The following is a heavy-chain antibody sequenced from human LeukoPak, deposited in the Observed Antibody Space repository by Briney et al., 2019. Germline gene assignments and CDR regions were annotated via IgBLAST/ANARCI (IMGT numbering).Heavy chain of an antibody. V-gene: IGHV3-21*01. CDR3: AREPFWSGYYSNLHFDY. J-gene: IGHJ4*02. CDR2: ISSSSI. D-gene: IGHD3-3*01. Sequence: GGSLRLSCAASGFTFSSYAMIWVRQAPGKGLEWVSSISSSSIYYADSVKGRFTISRDNAKNSLYLQMNSLRAEDTAVYYCAREPFWSGYYSNLHFDYWGQGTLVTVSS. CDR1: GFTFSSYA.